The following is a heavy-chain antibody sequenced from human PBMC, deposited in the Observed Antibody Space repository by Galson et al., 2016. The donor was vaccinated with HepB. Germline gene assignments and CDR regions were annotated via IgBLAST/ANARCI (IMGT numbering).Heavy chain of an antibody. CDR3: ARAWGYCSSTSCYAFDY. J-gene: IGHJ4*02. CDR2: INPSGGST. V-gene: IGHV1-46*01. CDR1: GYTFTSYY. Sequence: SVKVSCKASGYTFTSYYMHWVRQAPGQGLEWMGIINPSGGSTRYAQKFQGRVTMTRDTSTSIVYMDLSSLRSEDTAVYYCARAWGYCSSTSCYAFDYWGQGTLVTVSS. D-gene: IGHD2-2*01.